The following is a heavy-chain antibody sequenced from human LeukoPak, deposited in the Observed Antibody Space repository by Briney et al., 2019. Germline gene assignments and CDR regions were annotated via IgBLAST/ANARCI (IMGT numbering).Heavy chain of an antibody. CDR1: GGSISSGGYY. CDR2: IYYSGST. D-gene: IGHD7-27*01. Sequence: PSQTLSLTCTVSGGSISSGGYYWSWIRQHPGKGLEWIVYIYYSGSTYYNPSLKSRVTISVDTSKNQFSLKLSSVTAADTAVYYCARDLTGTGDYWYFDLWGRGTLVTVSS. V-gene: IGHV4-31*03. CDR3: ARDLTGTGDYWYFDL. J-gene: IGHJ2*01.